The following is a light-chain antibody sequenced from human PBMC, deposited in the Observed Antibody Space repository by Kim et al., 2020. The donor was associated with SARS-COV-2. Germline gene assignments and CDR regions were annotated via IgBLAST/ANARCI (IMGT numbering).Light chain of an antibody. CDR2: AAS. Sequence: ASVGDRGTITCRASQGISSYLAWFQQKPGQVPKRLIYAASSLQSGVPSRFSGSGSGTEFTLTISSLQPEDFATYYCLQHDSYPLTFGGGTKVDIK. CDR3: LQHDSYPLT. V-gene: IGKV1-17*03. J-gene: IGKJ4*01. CDR1: QGISSY.